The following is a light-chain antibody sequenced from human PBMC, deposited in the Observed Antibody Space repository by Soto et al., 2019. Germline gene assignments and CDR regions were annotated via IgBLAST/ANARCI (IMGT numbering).Light chain of an antibody. V-gene: IGLV2-14*01. CDR1: SSDVGDYNY. Sequence: QSVLTQPASVSGSPGQSITISCTGTSSDVGDYNYVSWYQQHPGKAPKLMIYDVSNRPSGVSNRFSGSKSGNTASLTISGLQAEDEADYFCRSYTSSSTCGFGTRTKLTVL. CDR3: RSYTSSSTCG. CDR2: DVS. J-gene: IGLJ1*01.